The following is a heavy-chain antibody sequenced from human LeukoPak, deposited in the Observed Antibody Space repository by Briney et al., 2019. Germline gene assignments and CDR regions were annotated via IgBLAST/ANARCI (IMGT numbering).Heavy chain of an antibody. J-gene: IGHJ4*02. CDR3: ARAGGEFLGGAYFFDS. Sequence: PGGSLRLSYAASGFTFSSYGMHWVRQAPGKGLEWVAFIRYDGSNKYYADSVKGRFTISRDNSKNTLYLQMNSLRAEDTAVYYCARAGGEFLGGAYFFDSWGRGPLDTVSS. CDR2: IRYDGSNK. V-gene: IGHV3-30*02. CDR1: GFTFSSYG. D-gene: IGHD2/OR15-2a*01.